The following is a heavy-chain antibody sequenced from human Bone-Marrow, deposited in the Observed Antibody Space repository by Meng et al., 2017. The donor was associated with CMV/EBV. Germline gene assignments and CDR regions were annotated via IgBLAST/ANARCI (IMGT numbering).Heavy chain of an antibody. CDR2: INPNSGGT. CDR1: GYTFTAYY. Sequence: ASVKVSCKASGYTFTAYYMHWVRQAPGQGLEWMGWINPNSGGTNYAQKFQGRVTMTRDTSISTAYMELSRLRSDDTAVYYCARDAGRLFGVFHIDYCGQGTLVTVSS. CDR3: ARDAGRLFGVFHIDY. J-gene: IGHJ4*02. D-gene: IGHD3-3*01. V-gene: IGHV1-2*02.